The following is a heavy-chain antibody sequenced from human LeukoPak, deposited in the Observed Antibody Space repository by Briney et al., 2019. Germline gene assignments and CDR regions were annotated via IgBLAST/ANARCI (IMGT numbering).Heavy chain of an antibody. CDR2: LYSRVSP. D-gene: IGHD1-1*01. CDR1: GASISTYY. CDR3: ARLQPNSGEWAFDI. Sequence: SETLSLTCTVSGASISTYYWSWIRQSPGKGLEWLGYLYSRVSPNYNPSLKRRVTISVDSSKNHFSLTLSSVTAADTAVYYCARLQPNSGEWAFDIWGQGTMVTVSS. J-gene: IGHJ3*02. V-gene: IGHV4-59*01.